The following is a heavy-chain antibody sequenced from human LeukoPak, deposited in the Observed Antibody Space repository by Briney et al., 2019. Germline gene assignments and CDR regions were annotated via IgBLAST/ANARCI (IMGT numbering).Heavy chain of an antibody. CDR3: ARERVVEVVVVPAEFWFNP. CDR2: ISYDGSNK. V-gene: IGHV3-30-3*01. D-gene: IGHD2-2*01. CDR1: GFTFSSYA. Sequence: PGRSLRLSCAASGFTFSSYAMHWVRQAPGKGLEWVAVISYDGSNKYYADSVKGRFTISRDNSKNTLYLQMNSLRAEDTAVYYCARERVVEVVVVPAEFWFNPWGQGTLVTVSS. J-gene: IGHJ5*02.